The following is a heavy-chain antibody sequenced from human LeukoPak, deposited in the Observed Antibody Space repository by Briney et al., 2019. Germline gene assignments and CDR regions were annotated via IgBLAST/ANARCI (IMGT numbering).Heavy chain of an antibody. J-gene: IGHJ4*02. V-gene: IGHV1-18*01. D-gene: IGHD5-18*01. CDR2: ISAYNGDT. CDR1: GYTFTSYG. CDR3: ARRGSVDTPMSNWEWWY. Sequence: VSVKVSCKASGYTFTSYGISWVRQAPGQGLEWMGWISAYNGDTNYAQKFQGRATLTTDTFASTVYMELRSLRSDDTAVYYCARRGSVDTPMSNWEWWYWGQGTLVTVSS.